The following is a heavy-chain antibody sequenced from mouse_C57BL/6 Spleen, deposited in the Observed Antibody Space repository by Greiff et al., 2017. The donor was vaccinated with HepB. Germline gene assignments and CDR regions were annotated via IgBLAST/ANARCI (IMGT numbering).Heavy chain of an antibody. J-gene: IGHJ3*01. Sequence: VKLQESGPGLVQPSQSLSITCTVSGFSLTSYGVHWVRQSPGKGLEWLGVIWSGGSTDYNAAFISRLSISKDNSKSQVFFKMNSLQADDTAIYYCARGDYDYEFAYWGQGTLVTVSA. D-gene: IGHD2-4*01. CDR3: ARGDYDYEFAY. V-gene: IGHV2-2*01. CDR1: GFSLTSYG. CDR2: IWSGGST.